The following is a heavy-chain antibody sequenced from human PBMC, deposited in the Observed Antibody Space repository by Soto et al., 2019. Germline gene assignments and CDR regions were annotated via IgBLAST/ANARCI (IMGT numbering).Heavy chain of an antibody. CDR3: ARMHYHDSSGNWFDP. CDR2: MKPNSGNT. CDR1: GYTFTSYD. J-gene: IGHJ5*02. D-gene: IGHD3-22*01. Sequence: QVQLVQSGAEVKKPGASVKVSCKASGYTFTSYDINWVRQATGQGLEWIGWMKPNSGNTGYAQKFQGRVTMTWNTSIGTAYMELSSLRSEDTAVYYCARMHYHDSSGNWFDPWGQGTLVTVSS. V-gene: IGHV1-8*01.